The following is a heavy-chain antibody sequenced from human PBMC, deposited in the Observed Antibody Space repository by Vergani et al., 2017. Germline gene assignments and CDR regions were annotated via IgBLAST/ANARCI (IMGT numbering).Heavy chain of an antibody. J-gene: IGHJ6*03. CDR1: GFTFSSYA. CDR2: ISGSGGST. D-gene: IGHD3-22*01. V-gene: IGHV3-23*01. Sequence: EVQLLESGGGLVQPGGSLRLSCAASGFTFSSYAMSWVRQAPGKGLEWVSAISGSGGSTYYADSVTGRFTISRDNSKNTLYLQMNSLRAEDTAVYYCAKRYTYYYDRTAYYMDVWGKGTTVTVSS. CDR3: AKRYTYYYDRTAYYMDV.